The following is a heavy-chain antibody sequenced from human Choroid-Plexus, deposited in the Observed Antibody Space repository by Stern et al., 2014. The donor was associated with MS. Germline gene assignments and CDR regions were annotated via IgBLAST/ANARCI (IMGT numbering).Heavy chain of an antibody. D-gene: IGHD2-8*01. Sequence: QVQLVESGGGVVQPGRPLRLSCAASGFTFGSCAMHWVRQAPGKGLEWVAGVSYDGSNKYYADSVKGRFTVSRDNSQNTLYMQMSSLRAEDTAVYYYAKDRQYLTYFFDHWGQGSLVTVSS. CDR2: VSYDGSNK. V-gene: IGHV3-30*18. CDR3: AKDRQYLTYFFDH. CDR1: GFTFGSCA. J-gene: IGHJ5*02.